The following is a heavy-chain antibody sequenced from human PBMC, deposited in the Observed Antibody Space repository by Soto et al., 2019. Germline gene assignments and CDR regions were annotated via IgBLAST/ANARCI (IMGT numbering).Heavy chain of an antibody. Sequence: ASVKASCKASGYTFTSYGISWVRQAPGQGLEWMGWISAYNGNTNYAQKLQGRVTMTTDTSASTAYMELRSLRSDDTAVYYCAFDGHGDYVWVNWGQGTLVTVSS. D-gene: IGHD3-16*01. CDR1: GYTFTSYG. CDR2: ISAYNGNT. V-gene: IGHV1-18*04. CDR3: AFDGHGDYVWVN. J-gene: IGHJ4*02.